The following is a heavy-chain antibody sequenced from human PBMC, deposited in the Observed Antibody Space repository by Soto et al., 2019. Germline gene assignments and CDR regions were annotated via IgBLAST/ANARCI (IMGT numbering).Heavy chain of an antibody. CDR2: IYPGDSDT. CDR1: GGTFSSYA. V-gene: IGHV5-51*01. D-gene: IGHD6-19*01. J-gene: IGHJ4*02. CDR3: ARGGFAVAGPEIDY. Sequence: KVSCKASGGTFSSYAISWVRQAPGQGLEWMGIIYPGDSDTRYSPSFQGQVTISADKSISTAYLQWSSLKASDTAMYYCARGGFAVAGPEIDYWGQGTLVNVS.